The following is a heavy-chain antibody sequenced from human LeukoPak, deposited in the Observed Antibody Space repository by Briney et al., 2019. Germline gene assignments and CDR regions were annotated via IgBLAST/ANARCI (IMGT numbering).Heavy chain of an antibody. CDR1: GGSVSSGIYF. CDR2: VSYSGST. V-gene: IGHV4-61*01. CDR3: AGVTTHRSRWFDP. J-gene: IGHJ5*02. Sequence: PSETLSLTCTVSGGSVSSGIYFWSWIRQSPGKGLEWIGYVSYSGSTAYNPSLKSRVTISVDTSKNQFSLKLSSVTAADTAVYYCAGVTTHRSRWFDPWGQGTLVTVSS. D-gene: IGHD1-14*01.